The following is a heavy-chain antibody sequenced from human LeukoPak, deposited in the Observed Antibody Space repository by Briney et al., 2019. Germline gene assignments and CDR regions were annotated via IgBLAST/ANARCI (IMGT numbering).Heavy chain of an antibody. CDR1: GGAFSGYY. Sequence: SETLSLTCAVYGGAFSGYYWSWIRQPPGKGLKWIGEINHSGSTNYNPSLKSRVTISVDTSKNQFSLKLSSVTAADTAVYYCARRRELRGNHDAFDIWGQGTMVTVSS. J-gene: IGHJ3*02. CDR3: ARRRELRGNHDAFDI. V-gene: IGHV4-34*01. D-gene: IGHD1-26*01. CDR2: INHSGST.